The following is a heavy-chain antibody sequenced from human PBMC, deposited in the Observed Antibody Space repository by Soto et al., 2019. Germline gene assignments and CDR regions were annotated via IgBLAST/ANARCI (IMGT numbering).Heavy chain of an antibody. D-gene: IGHD6-19*01. J-gene: IGHJ6*02. CDR3: ARDGYSSGWTSSYYYGMDV. CDR1: GFNFNSYT. V-gene: IGHV3-21*04. Sequence: GGSLRLSCAASGFNFNSYTINWVRQAPGKRLEWLSSISSSGYIFSTDSVRGRFTISRDNAKNSLYLQMNSLRAEDTAVYYCARDGYSSGWTSSYYYGMDVWGQGTTVTVSS. CDR2: ISSSGYI.